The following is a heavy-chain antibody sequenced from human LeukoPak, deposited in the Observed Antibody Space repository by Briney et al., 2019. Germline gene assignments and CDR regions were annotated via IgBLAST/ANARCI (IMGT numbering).Heavy chain of an antibody. CDR1: GYTFTSYY. CDR2: INPSGGSK. D-gene: IGHD3-22*01. J-gene: IGHJ4*02. Sequence: ASVKVSCKASGYTFTSYYMHWVRQAPGQGLEWMGIINPSGGSKSYAQKFQGRVAMTRDTYTSTVYMELSSLRSEDTAVYYCAREGSAEDSSGYYYPRGYYFDYWGQGTLVTVSS. V-gene: IGHV1-46*01. CDR3: AREGSAEDSSGYYYPRGYYFDY.